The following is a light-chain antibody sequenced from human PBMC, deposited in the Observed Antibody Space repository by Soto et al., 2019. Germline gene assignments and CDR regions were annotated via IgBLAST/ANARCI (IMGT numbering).Light chain of an antibody. CDR1: QSISSW. J-gene: IGKJ1*01. CDR3: QQYNSYSWT. Sequence: QLTQSPSSLSASVGDRVTITCRASQSISSWLAWYQQKPGKAPKLLIYKASSLESGVPSRFSGSGSGTEFTLTISSLQPDDFATYYCQQYNSYSWTFGQRTKVDIK. CDR2: KAS. V-gene: IGKV1-5*03.